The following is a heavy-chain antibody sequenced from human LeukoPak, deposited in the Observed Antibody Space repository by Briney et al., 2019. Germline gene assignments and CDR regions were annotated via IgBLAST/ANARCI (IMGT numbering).Heavy chain of an antibody. D-gene: IGHD2-15*01. CDR1: DGSISSYY. J-gene: IGHJ4*02. V-gene: IGHV4-59*01. CDR3: ARAVVLATAIHFDH. Sequence: SETLSLTCTVSDGSISSYYWSWSRQPPGKGLEWIGYIYYSGSTNYNPSLRSRLTISVDTSKNQFSLKLSSVTAADTAVYYCARAVVLATAIHFDHWGQGTLVTVSS. CDR2: IYYSGST.